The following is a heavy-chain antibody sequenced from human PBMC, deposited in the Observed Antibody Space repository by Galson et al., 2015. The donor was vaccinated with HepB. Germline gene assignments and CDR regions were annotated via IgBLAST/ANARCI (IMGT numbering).Heavy chain of an antibody. CDR2: ISYDGSNK. CDR3: ARDPNEDIVVVVAALNWFDP. J-gene: IGHJ5*02. Sequence: SLRLSCAASGFTVSSYAMHWVRQAPGKGLEWVAVISYDGSNKYYADSVKGRFTISRDNSKNTLYLQMNSLRAEDTAVYYCARDPNEDIVVVVAALNWFDPWGQGTLVTVSS. CDR1: GFTVSSYA. V-gene: IGHV3-30-3*01. D-gene: IGHD2-15*01.